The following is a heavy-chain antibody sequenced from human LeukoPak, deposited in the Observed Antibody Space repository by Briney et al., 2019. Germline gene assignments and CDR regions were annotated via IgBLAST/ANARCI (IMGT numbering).Heavy chain of an antibody. J-gene: IGHJ4*02. V-gene: IGHV1-2*02. Sequence: ASVKVSRKASGYTFTGYYMHWVRQAPGQGLEWMGWINPNSGGTNYAQKFQGRVTMTRDTSISTAYMEPSRLRSDDTAVYYCATYSGSYSSDFDYWGQGTLVTVSS. D-gene: IGHD1-26*01. CDR3: ATYSGSYSSDFDY. CDR2: INPNSGGT. CDR1: GYTFTGYY.